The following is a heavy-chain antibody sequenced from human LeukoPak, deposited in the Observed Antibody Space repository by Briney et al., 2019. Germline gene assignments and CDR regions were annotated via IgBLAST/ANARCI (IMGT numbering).Heavy chain of an antibody. CDR1: GFPLSRYA. CDR3: AKAQISSRWDPFDY. V-gene: IGHV3-23*01. Sequence: GGSLRLSRASPGFPLSRYAIRWVRHAPGQGRVCGSDISGSGGSTHYTDSVEGGFNISRDNSKHTLYLQMNSHRVEDTAVYYCAKAQISSRWDPFDYWGQGTLVTVSS. J-gene: IGHJ4*02. D-gene: IGHD6-13*01. CDR2: ISGSGGST.